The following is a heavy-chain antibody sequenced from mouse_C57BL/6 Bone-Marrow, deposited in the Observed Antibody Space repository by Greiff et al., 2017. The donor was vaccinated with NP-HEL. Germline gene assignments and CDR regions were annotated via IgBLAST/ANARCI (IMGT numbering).Heavy chain of an antibody. CDR3: ARDYGYVLFDY. Sequence: EVQLQQSGPELVKPGASVKISCKASGYTFTDYYMNWVKQSHGKSLEWIGDINPNNGGTSYNQKFKGKATLTVDKSSSTAYMELRSLTSEDSAVYYCARDYGYVLFDYWGQGTTLTVSS. J-gene: IGHJ2*01. V-gene: IGHV1-26*01. CDR1: GYTFTDYY. D-gene: IGHD2-2*01. CDR2: INPNNGGT.